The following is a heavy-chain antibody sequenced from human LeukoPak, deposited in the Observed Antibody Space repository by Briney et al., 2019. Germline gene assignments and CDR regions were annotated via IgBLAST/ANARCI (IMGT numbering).Heavy chain of an antibody. CDR2: MNPNSGNT. D-gene: IGHD6-25*01. J-gene: IGHJ6*02. Sequence: GASVKVSCKASGYTFTSYDINWVRQATGQGLEWMGWMNPNSGNTGYAQKFHGRVTMTRNTSISTAYMELSSLRSEDTAVYYRASGTKQRLAYSYYYGMDVWGPGTTVTVS. V-gene: IGHV1-8*01. CDR3: ASGTKQRLAYSYYYGMDV. CDR1: GYTFTSYD.